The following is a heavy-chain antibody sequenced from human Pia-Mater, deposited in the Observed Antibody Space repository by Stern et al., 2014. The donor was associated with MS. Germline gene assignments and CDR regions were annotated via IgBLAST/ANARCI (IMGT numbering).Heavy chain of an antibody. Sequence: VQLGQSGGGLVQPGGSLRLSCAFSQLTFSFHAMSWVRQAPGKGLEWVSVISGNGDEKDYADSVKGRFTISRDNSKETVVLQLNNVRAEDTAVYYCAKGNTYFFDTSDAAPGYWGQGTLVTVSS. D-gene: IGHD3-22*01. J-gene: IGHJ1*01. V-gene: IGHV3-23*04. CDR1: QLTFSFHA. CDR2: ISGNGDEK. CDR3: AKGNTYFFDTSDAAPGY.